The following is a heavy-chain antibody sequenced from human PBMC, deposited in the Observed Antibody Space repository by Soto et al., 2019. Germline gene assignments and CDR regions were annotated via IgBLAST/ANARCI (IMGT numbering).Heavy chain of an antibody. Sequence: GKGLEWVAVISYDGSNKYYADSVKGRFTISRDNSKNTLYLQMNSLRAEDTAVYYCARDSHQWLVPNWFDPWGPGT. D-gene: IGHD6-19*01. CDR2: ISYDGSNK. J-gene: IGHJ5*02. V-gene: IGHV3-30-3*01. CDR3: ARDSHQWLVPNWFDP.